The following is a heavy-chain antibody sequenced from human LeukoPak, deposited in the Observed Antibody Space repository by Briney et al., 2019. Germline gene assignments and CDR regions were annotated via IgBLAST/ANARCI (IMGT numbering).Heavy chain of an antibody. Sequence: QAGRSLRLSCAASGFTFSSYAMHWVRQAPGKGLEWVAVISYDGSNKYYADSVKGRFTISRDNSKNTLYLQMNSLRAEDTAVYYCAKGDIVGASLFDYWGQGTLVTVSS. D-gene: IGHD1-26*01. V-gene: IGHV3-30-3*01. CDR3: AKGDIVGASLFDY. J-gene: IGHJ4*02. CDR1: GFTFSSYA. CDR2: ISYDGSNK.